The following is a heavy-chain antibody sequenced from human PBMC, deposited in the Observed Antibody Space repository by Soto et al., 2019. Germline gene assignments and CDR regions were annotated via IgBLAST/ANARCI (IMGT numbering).Heavy chain of an antibody. CDR1: GGSISSGDYY. Sequence: SETLSLTCTVSGGSISSGDYYWSWIRQPPGKGLEWIGYIYYSGSTYYNPSLKSRVTISVVTSKNQFSLKLSSVTVADTAVYYCARNYYDNPGYFDYWGQGTLVTVSS. D-gene: IGHD3-22*01. V-gene: IGHV4-30-4*01. J-gene: IGHJ4*02. CDR2: IYYSGST. CDR3: ARNYYDNPGYFDY.